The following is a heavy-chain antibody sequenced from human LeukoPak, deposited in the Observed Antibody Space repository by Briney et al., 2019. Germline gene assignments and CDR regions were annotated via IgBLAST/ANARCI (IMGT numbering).Heavy chain of an antibody. Sequence: GSLRLSFAASGFTFSGYAISLVRQAPGKGLEWVSFFCGSGSSTNYADSVKGRFTISRDNFKNTLYLQMNSLRAEDTAVYYCAKDRPVQLRYFDWLLPFDYWGQGTLVTVSS. D-gene: IGHD3-9*01. CDR2: FCGSGSST. CDR3: AKDRPVQLRYFDWLLPFDY. J-gene: IGHJ4*02. CDR1: GFTFSGYA. V-gene: IGHV3-23*01.